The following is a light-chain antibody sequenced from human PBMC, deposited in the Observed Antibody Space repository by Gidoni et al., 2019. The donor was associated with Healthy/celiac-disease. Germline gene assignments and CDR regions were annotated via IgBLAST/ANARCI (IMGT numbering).Light chain of an antibody. V-gene: IGKV3-11*01. CDR3: QQHSNWPPSVT. Sequence: IVLTHHPATLPFSPGERAPLSCRASQTVSSDLAWYQQKPGQPPRLLLCDASNRATSIPARFIGSWAGTNFTLTISSLEPEDDAVYYCQQHSNWPPSVTFXGXTKVEIK. J-gene: IGKJ4*01. CDR2: DAS. CDR1: QTVSSD.